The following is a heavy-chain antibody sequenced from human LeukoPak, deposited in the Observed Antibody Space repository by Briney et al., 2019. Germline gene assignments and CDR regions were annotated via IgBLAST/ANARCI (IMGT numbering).Heavy chain of an antibody. J-gene: IGHJ4*02. D-gene: IGHD6-13*01. Sequence: ASVKVSCKASGYTFTGYYMHWVRQAPGQGLEWMGIINPSGGSTSYAQKFQGRVTMTRDTSTSTVYMELSSLRSEDTAVYYCARSAGKFHKIDYWGQGTLVTVSS. CDR3: ARSAGKFHKIDY. CDR2: INPSGGST. CDR1: GYTFTGYY. V-gene: IGHV1-46*03.